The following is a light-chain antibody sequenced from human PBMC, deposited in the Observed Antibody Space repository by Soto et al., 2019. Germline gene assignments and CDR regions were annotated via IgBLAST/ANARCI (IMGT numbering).Light chain of an antibody. CDR1: QSISTY. J-gene: IGKJ1*01. V-gene: IGKV1-39*01. CDR2: TAS. CDR3: QHYNSYSEA. Sequence: DIQMTQSPSSLSASVGERVTISCRASQSISTYVNWYQQKPGKAPNLLIYTASSLQSGVPSRISGSGSGTDFTLTISILQPDDFASYCRQHYNSYSEAFGQGTKVDIK.